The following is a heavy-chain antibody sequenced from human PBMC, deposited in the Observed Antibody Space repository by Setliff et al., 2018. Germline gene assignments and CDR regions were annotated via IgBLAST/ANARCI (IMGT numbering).Heavy chain of an antibody. V-gene: IGHV4-38-2*01. Sequence: PSETLSLTCAVSGYSISSGYYWGWIRQPPGKGLEWIGSIYHSGSTYYNPSLKSRVTISVDTSKNQFSPKLSSVTAADTAVYYCARQLRYFDWLHPLGYFDYWGQGTLVTVSS. D-gene: IGHD3-9*01. CDR3: ARQLRYFDWLHPLGYFDY. CDR1: GYSISSGYY. CDR2: IYHSGST. J-gene: IGHJ4*02.